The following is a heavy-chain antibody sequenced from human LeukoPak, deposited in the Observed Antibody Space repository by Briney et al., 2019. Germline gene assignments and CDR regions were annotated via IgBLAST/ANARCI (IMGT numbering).Heavy chain of an antibody. CDR3: ARGEGHYYYGMDV. CDR1: GGSISSYY. V-gene: IGHV4-59*01. J-gene: IGHJ6*02. Sequence: SETLSLTCTVSGGSISSYYWSWIRQSPGKGLEWIGYIYYSGSTNYNPSLKSRVTISVDTSKNQFSLKLSSVTAADTAVYYCARGEGHYYYGMDVWGQGTTVTVSS. CDR2: IYYSGST. D-gene: IGHD1-26*01.